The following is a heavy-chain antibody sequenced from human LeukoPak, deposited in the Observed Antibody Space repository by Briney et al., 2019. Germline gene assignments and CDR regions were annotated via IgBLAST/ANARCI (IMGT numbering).Heavy chain of an antibody. CDR2: IYYSGST. J-gene: IGHJ3*02. CDR3: ARGGARGSSAFDI. CDR1: GDSISAFY. D-gene: IGHD3-10*01. Sequence: PSETLSLTCTVSGDSISAFYWSWIRQPPGKGLEWIGYIYYSGSTNYNSSLKSRVTISIETSKNQSSLKLRSVTAADTAVYYCARGGARGSSAFDIWGQGTMVTVSS. V-gene: IGHV4-59*01.